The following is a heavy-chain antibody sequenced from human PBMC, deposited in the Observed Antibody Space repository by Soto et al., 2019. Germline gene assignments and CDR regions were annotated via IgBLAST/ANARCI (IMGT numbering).Heavy chain of an antibody. Sequence: GGSLRLSCAASGFTFSSYAMSWVRQAPGKGLEWVSAISGSGGSTYYADSVKGRFTISRDNSKNTLYLQMNSLRAEDTAVYYCAKAGINSGSYSGYYYYGMDVWGQGTTVTVSS. CDR2: ISGSGGST. CDR1: GFTFSSYA. V-gene: IGHV3-23*01. J-gene: IGHJ6*02. CDR3: AKAGINSGSYSGYYYYGMDV. D-gene: IGHD1-26*01.